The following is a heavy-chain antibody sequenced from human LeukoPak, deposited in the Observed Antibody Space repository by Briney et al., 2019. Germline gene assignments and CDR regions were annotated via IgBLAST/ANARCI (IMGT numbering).Heavy chain of an antibody. CDR3: ARGRHYYDSSGYEY. CDR2: ISAYDGNT. Sequence: ASVKVSCKASGYTFTSYGISWVRQAPGQGLEWMGWISAYDGNTNYAQKLQGRVTMTTDTSTSTAYMELRSLRSDDTAVYYCARGRHYYDSSGYEYWGQGTLVTVSS. V-gene: IGHV1-18*01. J-gene: IGHJ4*02. D-gene: IGHD3-22*01. CDR1: GYTFTSYG.